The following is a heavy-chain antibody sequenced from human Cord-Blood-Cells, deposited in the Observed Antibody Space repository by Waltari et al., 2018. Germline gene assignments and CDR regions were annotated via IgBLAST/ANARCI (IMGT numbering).Heavy chain of an antibody. CDR2: FDPEDGET. Sequence: QVQLVQSGAEVKKPGASVKVSCKVSGYTLTELSMHWVRQAPGKGLEWMGGFDPEDGETIYAQKFEGRVTMTEDTSTDAAYRELSSLRSEDTAVYYCATVPWIAAAGPPHFDYWGQGTLVTVSS. CDR1: GYTLTELS. D-gene: IGHD6-13*01. CDR3: ATVPWIAAAGPPHFDY. V-gene: IGHV1-24*01. J-gene: IGHJ4*02.